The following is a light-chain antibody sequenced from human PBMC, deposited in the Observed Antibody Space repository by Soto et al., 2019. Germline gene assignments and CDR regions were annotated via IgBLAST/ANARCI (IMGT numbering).Light chain of an antibody. V-gene: IGLV1-51*01. CDR3: ATWNSDLNVLV. CDR2: DNN. Sequence: QSVLTQPPSVSAAPGQKVTISCSGSSVDIGSNYVCWYRQFPGTAPTLLIYDNNDRASGIPDRFSGSKSGTSATLAITGLQTGDEGRYYCATWNSDLNVLVFGGGTKLTVL. CDR1: SVDIGSNY. J-gene: IGLJ2*01.